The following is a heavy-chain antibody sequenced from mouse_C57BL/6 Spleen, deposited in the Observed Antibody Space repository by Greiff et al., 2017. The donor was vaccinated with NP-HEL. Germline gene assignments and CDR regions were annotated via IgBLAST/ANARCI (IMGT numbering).Heavy chain of an antibody. D-gene: IGHD1-1*01. CDR3: ARYYYDGSSPAWFAY. V-gene: IGHV1-26*01. Sequence: EVQLQQSGPELVKPGASVKISCKASGYTFTDYYMNWVKQSHGKSLEWIGDINPNNGGTSYNQKFKGKATLTVDKSSSTAYMELRSLTSEDSAVYYCARYYYDGSSPAWFAYWGQGTLVTVSA. CDR2: INPNNGGT. J-gene: IGHJ3*01. CDR1: GYTFTDYY.